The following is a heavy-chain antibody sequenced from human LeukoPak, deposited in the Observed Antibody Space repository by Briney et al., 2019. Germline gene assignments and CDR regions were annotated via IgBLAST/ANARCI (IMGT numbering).Heavy chain of an antibody. Sequence: SETLSLTCTVSGGSISSYYWSWIRQPAGKGLEWIGRIYTSGSTNYNPSLKSRVTISVDKSKNQFSLKLSSVTAADTAVYYCARNGYSSGWSPFDYWGQGTLVTVPS. J-gene: IGHJ4*02. D-gene: IGHD6-19*01. CDR3: ARNGYSSGWSPFDY. CDR2: IYTSGST. V-gene: IGHV4-4*07. CDR1: GGSISSYY.